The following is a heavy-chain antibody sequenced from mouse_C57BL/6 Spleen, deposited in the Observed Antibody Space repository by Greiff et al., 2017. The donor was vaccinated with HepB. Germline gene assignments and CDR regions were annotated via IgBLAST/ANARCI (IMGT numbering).Heavy chain of an antibody. D-gene: IGHD1-1*01. CDR3: ARNPHYYGSSYYFDY. CDR1: GYTFTSYW. CDR2: IDPSDSET. J-gene: IGHJ2*01. Sequence: QVQLQQPGAELVRPGSSVKLSCKASGYTFTSYWMHWVKQRPIQGLEWIGNIDPSDSETHYNQKFKDKATLTVDKSSSTAYMQLSSLTSEDSAVYYWARNPHYYGSSYYFDYWGQGTTLTVSS. V-gene: IGHV1-52*01.